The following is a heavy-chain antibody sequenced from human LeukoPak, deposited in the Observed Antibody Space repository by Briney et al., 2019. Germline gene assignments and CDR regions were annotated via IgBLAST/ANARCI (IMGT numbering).Heavy chain of an antibody. D-gene: IGHD6-6*01. CDR1: GFTFSNAW. Sequence: SGGSLRLSCAASGFTFSNAWMSWVRQAPGKGLEWVGRIKSKTDGGTTDYAAPVKGRFTISRDDSKNTLYLQMNSLKTEDTALYCCTTDLIAARPPFDYWGQGTLVTVSS. J-gene: IGHJ4*02. V-gene: IGHV3-15*01. CDR2: IKSKTDGGTT. CDR3: TTDLIAARPPFDY.